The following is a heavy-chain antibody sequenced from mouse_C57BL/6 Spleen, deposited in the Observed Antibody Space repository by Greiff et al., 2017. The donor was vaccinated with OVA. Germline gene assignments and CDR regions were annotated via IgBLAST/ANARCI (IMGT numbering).Heavy chain of an antibody. CDR3: ARHGTVVAPDY. J-gene: IGHJ2*01. V-gene: IGHV5-6*01. CDR1: GFTFSSYG. CDR2: ISSGGSYT. Sequence: EVQLVESGGDLVKPGGSLKLSCAASGFTFSSYGMSWVRQTPDKRLEWVATISSGGSYTYYPDSVKGRFTISRDNAKDTLYLQMSSLKSEDTAMYYCARHGTVVAPDYWGQGTTLTVSS. D-gene: IGHD1-1*01.